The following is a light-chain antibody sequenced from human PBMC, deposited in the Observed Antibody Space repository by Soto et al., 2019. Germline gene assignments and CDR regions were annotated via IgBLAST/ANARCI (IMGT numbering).Light chain of an antibody. CDR2: GAS. J-gene: IGKJ1*01. Sequence: EIVLTQSPGTLSLSPGERATLSCRASQSVSSSYLAWYQQKPGQAPRLRIYGASSRATGIPDRFSGSGSGTDFPLTISSLEPEDFAVYYCQQYGSSSWTFGQGTKVEIK. CDR1: QSVSSSY. V-gene: IGKV3-20*01. CDR3: QQYGSSSWT.